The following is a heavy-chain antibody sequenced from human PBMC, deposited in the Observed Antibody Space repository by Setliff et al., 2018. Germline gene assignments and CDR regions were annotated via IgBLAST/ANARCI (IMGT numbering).Heavy chain of an antibody. Sequence: SETLSVTCAVYGGSFSGYYWSWIRQPPGKGLEWIGEINHSGSTNYNPSLKSRVTISVDTSKNQFSLKLSSVTAADTAVYYCAKGPDSSGYQGWFDPWGQGTLVTVSS. D-gene: IGHD3-22*01. CDR1: GGSFSGYY. J-gene: IGHJ5*02. V-gene: IGHV4-34*01. CDR3: AKGPDSSGYQGWFDP. CDR2: INHSGST.